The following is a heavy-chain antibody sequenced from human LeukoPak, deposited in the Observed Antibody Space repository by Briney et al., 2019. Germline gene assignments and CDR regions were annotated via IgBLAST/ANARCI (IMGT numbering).Heavy chain of an antibody. CDR2: IYTSGST. V-gene: IGHV4-4*07. D-gene: IGHD5-12*01. CDR3: ARVSGYHWESFYDY. CDR1: GGSFSSYD. Sequence: SETLSLTCTVSGGSFSSYDWTWIRQPAGKGLEWIGRIYTSGSTNYKPSLKSRVSMSVDTSKNQFSLKLSSVTAADTAVYYCARVSGYHWESFYDYWGQGTLVTVSS. J-gene: IGHJ4*02.